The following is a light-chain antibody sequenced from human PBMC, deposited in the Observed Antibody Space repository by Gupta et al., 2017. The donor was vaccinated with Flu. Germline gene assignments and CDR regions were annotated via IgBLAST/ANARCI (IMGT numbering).Light chain of an antibody. CDR1: SSDIGSYKY. Sequence: SLPISCTGTSSDIGSYKYVSWYQQHPGKAPQLLIYDVTNRPSGVSTRFSGSKSGDTASLTISGLQAEDEADYYCSSCTSSTTLVFGGGTRLTVL. CDR3: SSCTSSTTLV. CDR2: DVT. J-gene: IGLJ2*01. V-gene: IGLV2-14*01.